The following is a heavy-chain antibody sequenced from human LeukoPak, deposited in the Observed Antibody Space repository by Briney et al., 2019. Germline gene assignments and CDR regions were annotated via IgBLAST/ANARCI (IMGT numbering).Heavy chain of an antibody. CDR3: GRFGYVAGVDL. CDR1: GFSLSTYW. J-gene: IGHJ4*02. Sequence: GGSLRLSCAASGFSLSTYWVTWVGQAPGTGLEWVANINPGGTETYYVEPVKGRFTISRDNAKNLVYLQMNSLRAEDSAVYHCGRFGYVAGVDLWGQGTLVTVSS. CDR2: INPGGTET. D-gene: IGHD6-19*01. V-gene: IGHV3-7*01.